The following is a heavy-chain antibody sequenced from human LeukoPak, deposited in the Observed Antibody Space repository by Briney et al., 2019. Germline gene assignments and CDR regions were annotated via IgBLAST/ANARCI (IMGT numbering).Heavy chain of an antibody. CDR1: GGSISSGDYC. CDR3: AGNIVVVPAAMGIWFDP. D-gene: IGHD2-2*01. J-gene: IGHJ5*02. Sequence: SQTLSLTCTVSGGSISSGDYCWSWIRQPPGKGLVWIGYIYYSGSTYYNPSLKSRVTISVDTSKNQFSLKLSSVTAADTAVYYCAGNIVVVPAAMGIWFDPWGQGTLVTVSS. V-gene: IGHV4-30-4*08. CDR2: IYYSGST.